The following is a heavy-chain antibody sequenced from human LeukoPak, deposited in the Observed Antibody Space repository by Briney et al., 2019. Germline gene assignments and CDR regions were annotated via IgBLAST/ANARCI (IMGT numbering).Heavy chain of an antibody. J-gene: IGHJ6*02. D-gene: IGHD6-6*01. CDR3: ARSAARLRYYYAMDV. CDR1: GFTFSSYG. V-gene: IGHV3-30*03. Sequence: GGSLRLSCAASGFTFSSYGMHWVRQAPGKGLEWVAVISSDGSDKYYADSVKGRFTISRHNSKNTLYLQMSSLRAEDTAVYFCARSAARLRYYYAMDVWGQGTTVTVCS. CDR2: ISSDGSDK.